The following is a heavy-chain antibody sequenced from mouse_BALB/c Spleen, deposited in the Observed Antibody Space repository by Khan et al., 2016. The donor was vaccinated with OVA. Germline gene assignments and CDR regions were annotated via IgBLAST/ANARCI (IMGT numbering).Heavy chain of an antibody. V-gene: IGHV1S81*02. Sequence: QVQLQQSGAELVNPGASVNLSCKASGYTLTSYWMHWVKQRPGQGLEWIGAINPSNGRTNYNEKFKSKATLTVDKSSSTAYMQLSSPTSEDSAVYYCARLLINLDYWGQGTTLTVSS. CDR3: ARLLINLDY. CDR2: INPSNGRT. CDR1: GYTLTSYW. D-gene: IGHD2-1*01. J-gene: IGHJ2*01.